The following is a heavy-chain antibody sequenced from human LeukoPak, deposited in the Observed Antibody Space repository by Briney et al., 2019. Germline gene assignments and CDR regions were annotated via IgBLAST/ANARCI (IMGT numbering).Heavy chain of an antibody. CDR3: ARAPGYNWNGGNWFDP. CDR2: ISPSGDKT. J-gene: IGHJ5*02. V-gene: IGHV1-46*01. Sequence: ASVKVSCKASGYTFTNHYMHWVRQAPGQGLEWLGLISPSGDKTWNAQKFQGRVTMTRDMSTSTDYLELSSRRSEDTAVYYCARAPGYNWNGGNWFDPWGQGTLVTVSS. CDR1: GYTFTNHY. D-gene: IGHD1-1*01.